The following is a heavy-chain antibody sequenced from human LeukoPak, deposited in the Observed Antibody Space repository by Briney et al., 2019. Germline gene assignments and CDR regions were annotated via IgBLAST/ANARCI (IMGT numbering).Heavy chain of an antibody. CDR3: ASSFEHIVVETATDDAFDI. CDR2: IIPILGIA. V-gene: IGHV1-69*04. CDR1: GGTFSSYA. Sequence: SVKVSCKASGGTFSSYAISWVRQAPGQGLEWMGRIIPILGIANYAQKFQGRVTITADKSTSTAYMELSSLRSEDTAVYYCASSFEHIVVETATDDAFDIWGQGTMVTVSS. D-gene: IGHD2-21*02. J-gene: IGHJ3*02.